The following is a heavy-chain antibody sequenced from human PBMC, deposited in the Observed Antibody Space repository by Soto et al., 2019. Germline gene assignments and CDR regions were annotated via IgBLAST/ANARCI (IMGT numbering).Heavy chain of an antibody. V-gene: IGHV4-31*03. CDR1: GGSISSGGYY. J-gene: IGHJ6*02. CDR3: ARDFTDSSGPTLGMGV. Sequence: QVQLQESGPGLVKPSQTLSLTCTVSGGSISSGGYYWSWIRQHPGKGLEWIGYIYYSGSTYYNPSLKSRVTIPVDTSKDQFSLKLSSVTAADTAVYYCARDFTDSSGPTLGMGVGGQGTTVTVSS. D-gene: IGHD6-19*01. CDR2: IYYSGST.